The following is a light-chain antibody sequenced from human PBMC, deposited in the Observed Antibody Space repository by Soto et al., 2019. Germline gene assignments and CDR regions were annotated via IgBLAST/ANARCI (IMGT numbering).Light chain of an antibody. Sequence: DVPMTQSPSSLSASVGDRVTITCRASQDINSYLAWYQQKPGNAPKSLIYAASSLQTGVPSRFSGSESGTDFTLTIIHLQPEDSATYYRHQYKIYPLTFGGGTKVEIK. CDR2: AAS. J-gene: IGKJ4*01. V-gene: IGKV1D-16*01. CDR3: HQYKIYPLT. CDR1: QDINSY.